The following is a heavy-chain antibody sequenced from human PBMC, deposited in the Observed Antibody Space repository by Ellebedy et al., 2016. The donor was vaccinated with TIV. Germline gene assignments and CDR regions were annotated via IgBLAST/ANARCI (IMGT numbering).Heavy chain of an antibody. D-gene: IGHD4-17*01. CDR1: GFTVSGDY. J-gene: IGHJ3*01. CDR2: MDAGGNT. CDR3: ASGLTGDYGAFDV. Sequence: PGGSLRLSCAASGFTVSGDYMSWVRQAPGKGLEWVSIMDAGGNTHYPDPVKGRFTVSRDNAKNLLSLHMNTLRAEDTAVYYCASGLTGDYGAFDVWGPGTMVTVSS. V-gene: IGHV3-53*01.